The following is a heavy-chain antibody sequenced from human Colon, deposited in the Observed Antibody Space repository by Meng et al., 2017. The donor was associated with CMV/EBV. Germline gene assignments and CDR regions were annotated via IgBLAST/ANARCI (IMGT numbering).Heavy chain of an antibody. CDR2: LNHSGST. Sequence: QVHLQQWGAGLLKPSETLSLTCAISGGSFNAYYLTWIRQSPGKGLEWIGELNHSGSTNYNPSLKSRVTISIDTSKRHFSLRLTSVTAADTAVYYCARGRNGWLLPLDSWGQGTLVTVSS. CDR1: GGSFNAYY. D-gene: IGHD3-3*01. V-gene: IGHV4-34*01. CDR3: ARGRNGWLLPLDS. J-gene: IGHJ4*02.